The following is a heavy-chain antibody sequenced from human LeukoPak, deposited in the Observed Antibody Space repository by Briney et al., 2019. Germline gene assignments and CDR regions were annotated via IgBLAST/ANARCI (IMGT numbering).Heavy chain of an antibody. CDR2: IYYSGST. CDR3: ARASKPLNGAFDI. CDR1: GGSISSYY. V-gene: IGHV4-59*01. Sequence: PSETLSLTCTVSGGSISSYYWSWIRQPPGKGLEWIGYIYYSGSTNYNPSLKSRVTISVDTSKNQFSLKLSSATAADTAVYYCARASKPLNGAFDIWGQGTMVTVTS. J-gene: IGHJ3*02.